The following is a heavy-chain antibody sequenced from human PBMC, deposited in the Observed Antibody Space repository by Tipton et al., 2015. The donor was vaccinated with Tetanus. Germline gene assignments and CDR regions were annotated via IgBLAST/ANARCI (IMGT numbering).Heavy chain of an antibody. V-gene: IGHV4-39*07. J-gene: IGHJ4*02. CDR1: GGSISSPSYY. Sequence: TLSLTCTVSGGSISSPSYYWGWIRQPPGKGLEWIGSVYYSGTTYYNPSLRNRLTVSRDTSKNQFSLNLRSVITADTAVYYCARDSYYSSRWSFADYWGQGTLVTVSS. CDR2: VYYSGTT. CDR3: ARDSYYSSRWSFADY. D-gene: IGHD3-22*01.